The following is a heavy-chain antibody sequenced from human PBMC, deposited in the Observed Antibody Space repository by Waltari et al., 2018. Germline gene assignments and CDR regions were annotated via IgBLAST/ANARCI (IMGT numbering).Heavy chain of an antibody. CDR1: GYTFTSYG. V-gene: IGHV1-18*04. D-gene: IGHD3-9*01. Sequence: QVQLVQSGAEVKKPGASVKVSCQASGYTFTSYGYRWVRPAPGQGLEWMGWISAYNGNTNYAQKLQGRVTMTTDTSTSTAYMELRSLRSDDTAVYYCARVGIVLRYFDWLPIGGMDVWGQGTTVTVSS. CDR2: ISAYNGNT. J-gene: IGHJ6*02. CDR3: ARVGIVLRYFDWLPIGGMDV.